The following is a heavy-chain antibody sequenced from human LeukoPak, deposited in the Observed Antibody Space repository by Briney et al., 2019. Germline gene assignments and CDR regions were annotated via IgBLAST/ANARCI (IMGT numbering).Heavy chain of an antibody. J-gene: IGHJ5*02. Sequence: GGSLRLSCAASGFTFSSYGMHWVRQAPGKGLEWVAVISYDGSNKYYADSVKGRFTISRDNSKNTLYLQMNSLRSEDTAVYYCARAEYSSSSNWFDPWGQGTLVTVSS. CDR1: GFTFSSYG. D-gene: IGHD6-6*01. CDR2: ISYDGSNK. CDR3: ARAEYSSSSNWFDP. V-gene: IGHV3-30*03.